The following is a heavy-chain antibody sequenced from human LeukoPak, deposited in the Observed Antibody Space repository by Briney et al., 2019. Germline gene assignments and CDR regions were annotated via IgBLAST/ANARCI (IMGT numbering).Heavy chain of an antibody. J-gene: IGHJ1*01. V-gene: IGHV1-2*02. D-gene: IGHD3-10*01. CDR1: GYTFTAYY. CDR2: ISPNSGGT. Sequence: ASVKVSCKASGYTFTAYYMNWVRQAPGQGLEWMGWISPNSGGTNYAQNFQGRVTMTRDTSINTAYMELSSLRSDDTAVYYCARGGAYYYGAGYLWGQGTLVTVSS. CDR3: ARGGAYYYGAGYL.